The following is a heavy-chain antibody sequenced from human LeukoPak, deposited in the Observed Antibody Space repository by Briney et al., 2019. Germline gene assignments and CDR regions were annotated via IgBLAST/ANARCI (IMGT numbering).Heavy chain of an antibody. V-gene: IGHV3-23*01. CDR1: EFDFSSHA. Sequence: PGGSLRLSCAASEFDFSSHAMTWVRQAPGKGLEWVSAISISGSKTYYADSVKGRFTISRDNSKNTLYLQMNSLRAEDTAVYYCALQSGGYIYWGQGTLVTVSS. CDR2: ISISGSKT. CDR3: ALQSGGYIY. D-gene: IGHD3-10*01. J-gene: IGHJ4*02.